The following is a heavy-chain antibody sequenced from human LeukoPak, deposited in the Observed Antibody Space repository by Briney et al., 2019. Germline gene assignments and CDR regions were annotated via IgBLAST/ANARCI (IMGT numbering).Heavy chain of an antibody. CDR3: ARGQYSGSD. V-gene: IGHV4-59*01. J-gene: IGHJ4*02. CDR2: IYYSGSGST. Sequence: SETLSLTCTVSGGSISSYYWSWIRQPPGKGLEWIGYIYYSGSGSTNYNPSLKSRVTISVDTSKNQFSLKLSSVTAADTAVYYCARGQYSGSDWGQGTLVTVSS. CDR1: GGSISSYY. D-gene: IGHD1-1*01.